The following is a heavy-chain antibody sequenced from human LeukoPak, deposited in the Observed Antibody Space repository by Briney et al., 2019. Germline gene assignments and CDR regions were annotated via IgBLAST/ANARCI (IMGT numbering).Heavy chain of an antibody. V-gene: IGHV1-18*01. D-gene: IGHD3-22*01. CDR1: GYTFTSYG. Sequence: GASVTVSCKASGYTFTSYGISWVRQAPGQGLEWMGWISAYNGNTNYAQKLQGRVTMTTDTSTSTAYMELRSLRSDDTAVYYCARGSRNQYYYDSSGSVRPFDYWGQGTLVTVSS. CDR3: ARGSRNQYYYDSSGSVRPFDY. J-gene: IGHJ4*02. CDR2: ISAYNGNT.